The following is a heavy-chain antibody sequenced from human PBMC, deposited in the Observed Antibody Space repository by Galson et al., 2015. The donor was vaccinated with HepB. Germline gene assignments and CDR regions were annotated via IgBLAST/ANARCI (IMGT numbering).Heavy chain of an antibody. CDR2: IGTAGDT. J-gene: IGHJ2*01. CDR1: GFTFSNYD. V-gene: IGHV3-13*01. CDR3: ARGVGVITSAYWYFDL. Sequence: SLRLSCAASGFTFSNYDMHWVRQVIGKGLEWVSAIGTAGDTYSPGSVKGRFTISRENAKNSLYLQMNSLRAEDTAVYYCARGVGVITSAYWYFDLWGRGTLASVSS. D-gene: IGHD3-10*01.